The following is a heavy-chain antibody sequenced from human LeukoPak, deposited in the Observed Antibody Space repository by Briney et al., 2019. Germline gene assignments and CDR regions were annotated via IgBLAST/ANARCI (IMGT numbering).Heavy chain of an antibody. CDR2: IRGNGET. J-gene: IGHJ1*01. D-gene: IGHD3-16*01. V-gene: IGHV3-23*01. CDR1: GLNFCTLV. Sequence: GGALRLSCAAAGLNFCTLVMRGVRPGPAGGVERVSSIRGNGETFHADSVKGRCTLSSDSSRNTVYLQLNNLRVEDTAIYYCARASWVSSTDAVRWGQGTLVTVSS. CDR3: ARASWVSSTDAVR.